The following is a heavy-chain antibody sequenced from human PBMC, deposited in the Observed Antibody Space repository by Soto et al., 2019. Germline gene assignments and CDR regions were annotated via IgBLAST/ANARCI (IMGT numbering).Heavy chain of an antibody. Sequence: ASVKVSCKASGYTFTGYYMHCVRQAPGQGLEWMGWINPNSGGTNYAQKFQGWVTMTRDTSISTAYMELSRLRSDDTAVYYCARGDTIFGVVTSGGAFDIWXQGTMVTV. CDR1: GYTFTGYY. CDR2: INPNSGGT. D-gene: IGHD3-3*01. V-gene: IGHV1-2*04. J-gene: IGHJ3*02. CDR3: ARGDTIFGVVTSGGAFDI.